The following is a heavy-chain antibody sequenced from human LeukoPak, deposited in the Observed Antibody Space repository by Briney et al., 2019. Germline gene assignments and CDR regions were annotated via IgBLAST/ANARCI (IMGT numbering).Heavy chain of an antibody. CDR3: AKPTIIVVPYYFDY. V-gene: IGHV3-73*01. D-gene: IGHD3-22*01. CDR2: IRSKANSYAT. Sequence: GGSLRLSCAASGFTLSGSAMHWVRQASGQGLEWVGRIRSKANSYATAYAASVKGRFTISRDDSKNTAYLQMNSLKTEDTAVYYCAKPTIIVVPYYFDYWGQGTLVTVSS. CDR1: GFTLSGSA. J-gene: IGHJ4*02.